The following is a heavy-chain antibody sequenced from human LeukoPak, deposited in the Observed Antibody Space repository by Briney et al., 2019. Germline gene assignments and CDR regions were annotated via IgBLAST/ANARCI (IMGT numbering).Heavy chain of an antibody. D-gene: IGHD3-10*01. J-gene: IGHJ4*02. V-gene: IGHV3-9*01. CDR2: IGGDGGDA. Sequence: GGSLRLSCSVSGFNFDDFTMHWVRQAPGSGLEWVASIGGDGGDADYADSVKGRFTISRDNSKNTLYLQMNSLRAEDTAVYYCAKDPYYYGSGSYYKIGIYFDYWGQGTLVTVSS. CDR1: GFNFDDFT. CDR3: AKDPYYYGSGSYYKIGIYFDY.